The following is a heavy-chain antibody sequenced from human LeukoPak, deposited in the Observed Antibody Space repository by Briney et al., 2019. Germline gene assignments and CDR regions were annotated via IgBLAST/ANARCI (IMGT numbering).Heavy chain of an antibody. V-gene: IGHV4-34*09. D-gene: IGHD2-21*01. Sequence: SETLSLTCAVYGGSFSGYYWSWIRQPPGKGLEWIGYIYYSGSTYYNPSLKSRVTISVDTSKNQFSLKLSSVTAADTAVYYCARAPFLVGYYYYGMDVWGQGTTVTVSS. CDR1: GGSFSGYY. J-gene: IGHJ6*02. CDR2: IYYSGST. CDR3: ARAPFLVGYYYYGMDV.